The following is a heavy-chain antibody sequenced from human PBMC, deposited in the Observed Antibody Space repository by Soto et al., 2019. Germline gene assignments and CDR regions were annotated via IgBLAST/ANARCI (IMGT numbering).Heavy chain of an antibody. CDR3: GKGNISSGWYSSHYYYYMDV. CDR2: ITDSGRT. CDR1: GGSIRRSDSC. D-gene: IGHD6-19*01. J-gene: IGHJ6*03. V-gene: IGHV4-31*09. Sequence: SETLSLTCSVSGGSIRRSDSCWSWVRQFPGKGLEWIAYITDSGRTDYNPSLKSRVTISVDKSKNQFPLKLSSVTAADTAVYYCGKGNISSGWYSSHYYYYMDVWGKGTTVTVSS.